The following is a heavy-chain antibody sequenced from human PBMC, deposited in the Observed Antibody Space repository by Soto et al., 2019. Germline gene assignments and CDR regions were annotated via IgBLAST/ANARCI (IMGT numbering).Heavy chain of an antibody. Sequence: SQTLSLTCAISEDSDSRNSDTWHWIRQSPSKGLEWLGRTYYRSKWYNDYAVSVKSRISINPDTSKNQFSLQLNSVTPEDTAVYYCARAPGGIDAFDIWGQGTMVTVSS. CDR2: TYYRSKWYN. V-gene: IGHV6-1*01. J-gene: IGHJ3*02. CDR1: EDSDSRNSDT. D-gene: IGHD3-16*01. CDR3: ARAPGGIDAFDI.